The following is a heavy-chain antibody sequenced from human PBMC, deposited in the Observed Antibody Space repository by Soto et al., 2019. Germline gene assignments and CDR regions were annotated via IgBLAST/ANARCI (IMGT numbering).Heavy chain of an antibody. J-gene: IGHJ6*02. V-gene: IGHV4-34*01. Sequence: TSETLSLTCAVYGGSFSGYYWSWIRQPPGKGLEWIGEINHSGSTNYNPSLKSRVTISVDTSKNQFSLKLSSVTAADTAVYYCARGRGFWSGYYIYGMDVLGQGTTVTVSS. D-gene: IGHD3-3*01. CDR2: INHSGST. CDR3: ARGRGFWSGYYIYGMDV. CDR1: GGSFSGYY.